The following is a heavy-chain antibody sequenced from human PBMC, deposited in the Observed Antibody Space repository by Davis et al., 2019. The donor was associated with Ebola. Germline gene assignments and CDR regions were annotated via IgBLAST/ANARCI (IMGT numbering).Heavy chain of an antibody. CDR1: GYTFTGYY. CDR2: INPNNGDT. D-gene: IGHD4/OR15-4a*01. CDR3: ARVRLWSTRHWYFDL. V-gene: IGHV1-2*02. Sequence: ASVKVSCKASGYTFTGYYIHWVRQAPGQGLEWMGWINPNNGDTKLAQRFQGRVTMTTDTPFSTAYMELSRLRSDDTAVYYCARVRLWSTRHWYFDLWGRGTLVTVSS. J-gene: IGHJ2*01.